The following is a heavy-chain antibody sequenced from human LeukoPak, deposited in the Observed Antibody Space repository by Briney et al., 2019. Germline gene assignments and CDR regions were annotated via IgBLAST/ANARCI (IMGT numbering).Heavy chain of an antibody. CDR3: ARAPIVGATRAFDI. CDR2: IIPIFGTA. Sequence: ASVKVSCKAPGYTFTGYYMHWVRQAPGQGLEWMGGIIPIFGTANCAQKFQGRVTITADESTSTAYMELSSLRSEDTAVYYCARAPIVGATRAFDIWGQGTMVTVSS. D-gene: IGHD1-26*01. CDR1: GYTFTGYY. J-gene: IGHJ3*02. V-gene: IGHV1-69*13.